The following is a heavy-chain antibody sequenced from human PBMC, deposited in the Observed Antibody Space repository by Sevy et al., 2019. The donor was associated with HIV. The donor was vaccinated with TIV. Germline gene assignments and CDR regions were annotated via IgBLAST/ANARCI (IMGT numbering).Heavy chain of an antibody. V-gene: IGHV1-24*01. CDR3: AATKDYYVSSGDPFDY. Sequence: ASVKVSCKVSGYTLIQISIHWVRQAPGRGLEWMGSFDPEDGETIYAQKFQGRLTMTEDTSTDTAYMEMSSLKSEDTAVYYCAATKDYYVSSGDPFDYWGQGTLVTVSS. CDR1: GYTLIQIS. CDR2: FDPEDGET. D-gene: IGHD3-22*01. J-gene: IGHJ4*02.